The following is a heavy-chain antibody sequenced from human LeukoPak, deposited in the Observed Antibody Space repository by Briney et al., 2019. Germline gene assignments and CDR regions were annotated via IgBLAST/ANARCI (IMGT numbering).Heavy chain of an antibody. CDR2: IYPYDSHT. CDR3: ARLPNSGADLTWFDP. Sequence: GESLKISCKASGYRFTSYWIAWVRQMPGKGLEWMGIIYPYDSHTRYSPSFQGQVTISADKSISTAYLQWSSLKASDTAMYYCARLPNSGADLTWFDPWGQGTLVTVSS. D-gene: IGHD3-10*01. J-gene: IGHJ5*02. V-gene: IGHV5-51*01. CDR1: GYRFTSYW.